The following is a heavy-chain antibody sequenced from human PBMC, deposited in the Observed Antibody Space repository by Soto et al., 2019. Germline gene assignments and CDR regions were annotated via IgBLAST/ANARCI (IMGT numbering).Heavy chain of an antibody. CDR2: INPSGGST. CDR3: ARANPRTIFGVVILYYFDY. D-gene: IGHD3-3*01. J-gene: IGHJ4*02. Sequence: QVQLVQSGAEVKKPGASVKVSCKASGYTFTSYYMHWVRQAPGQGLEWMGIINPSGGSTSYAQNFQGRVSMTRDTSTSTVYMELSSLRSEDTAVYYCARANPRTIFGVVILYYFDYWGQGTLVTVSS. CDR1: GYTFTSYY. V-gene: IGHV1-46*03.